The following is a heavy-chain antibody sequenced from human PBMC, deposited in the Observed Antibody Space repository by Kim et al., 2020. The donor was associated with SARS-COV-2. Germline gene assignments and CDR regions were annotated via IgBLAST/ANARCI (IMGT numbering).Heavy chain of an antibody. CDR2: ISGSGGST. V-gene: IGHV3-23*01. D-gene: IGHD3-9*01. CDR1: GFTFSSYA. Sequence: GGSLRLSCAASGFTFSSYAMSWVRQAPGKGLEWVSAISGSGGSTYYADSVKGRFTISRDNSKNTLYLQMNSLRAEDTAVYYCAKAPLRYFDWFIHFDYWGQGTLVTVSS. CDR3: AKAPLRYFDWFIHFDY. J-gene: IGHJ4*02.